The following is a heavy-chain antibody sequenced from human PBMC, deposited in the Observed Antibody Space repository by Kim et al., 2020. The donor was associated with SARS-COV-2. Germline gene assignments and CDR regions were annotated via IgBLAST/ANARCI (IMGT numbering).Heavy chain of an antibody. V-gene: IGHV4-59*01. CDR2: IYYSGST. CDR3: ARSEGRGSWHQFDY. J-gene: IGHJ4*02. Sequence: SETLSLTCTVSSDSISSYYCSWIRQLPGKGLEWIGYIYYSGSTNYNPSLNSRVTISWDTSKNQFSLELTSVTDAHTAVYYCARSEGRGSWHQFDYWGQGILVTVSS. CDR1: SDSISSYY. D-gene: IGHD6-13*01.